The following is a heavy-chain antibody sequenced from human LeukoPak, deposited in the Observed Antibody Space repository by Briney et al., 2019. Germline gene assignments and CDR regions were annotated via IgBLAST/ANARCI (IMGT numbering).Heavy chain of an antibody. D-gene: IGHD2-15*01. CDR3: AKEINDGGCYDC. CDR2: ISGDGTNT. Sequence: GGSLRLSCAASGFIFSNYAMSWVRQAPGKGLECVSVISGDGTNTYYADSVKGRFTISRDNSKNTLYLQMKSLRAEDTAVYYCAKEINDGGCYDCWGQGTLVTVSS. J-gene: IGHJ4*02. V-gene: IGHV3-23*01. CDR1: GFIFSNYA.